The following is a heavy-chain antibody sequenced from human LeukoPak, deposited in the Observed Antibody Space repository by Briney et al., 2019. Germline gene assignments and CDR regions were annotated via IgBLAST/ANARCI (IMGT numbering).Heavy chain of an antibody. J-gene: IGHJ5*02. V-gene: IGHV4-59*01. CDR1: GDSISGDY. D-gene: IGHD6-25*01. CDR3: ARGGASSEWFDP. CDR2: IHSSGTT. Sequence: SETLSLTCTVSGDSISGDYWSWIRQPPGKGLEWIAFIHSSGTTNYNPSLKSRVSISVDKSNNQFSLNVNSVTAADTAVYYCARGGASSEWFDPWGQGTLVTVSS.